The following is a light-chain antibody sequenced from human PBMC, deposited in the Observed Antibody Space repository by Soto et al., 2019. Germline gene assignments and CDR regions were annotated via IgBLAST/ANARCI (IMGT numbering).Light chain of an antibody. V-gene: IGLV1-51*01. CDR2: YNN. CDR3: ATWDDSLSAVL. Sequence: QSVLTQPPSVSAAPGQKVTISCSGSSSNIGNNYVSWYQQLPGTAPKLLIYYNNRRPSGIPDRFSDSKSGTSATLGITGLQTGDEADYFCATWDDSLSAVLFGGGTKLTVL. J-gene: IGLJ2*01. CDR1: SSNIGNNY.